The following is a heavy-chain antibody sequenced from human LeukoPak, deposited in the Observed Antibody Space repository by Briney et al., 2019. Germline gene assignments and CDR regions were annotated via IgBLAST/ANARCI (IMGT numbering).Heavy chain of an antibody. CDR1: GFTFSNYG. CDR3: ARDPAGKYSSSWFDY. Sequence: GGSLRLSCAASGFTFSNYGVSWVRQSPGKGLEWVSAISGSGDNTYYADSVKGRFTISRDNSKNTLYLQMNSLRVEDTAVYYCARDPAGKYSSSWFDYWGQGTLVIVSS. D-gene: IGHD6-13*01. V-gene: IGHV3-23*01. CDR2: ISGSGDNT. J-gene: IGHJ4*02.